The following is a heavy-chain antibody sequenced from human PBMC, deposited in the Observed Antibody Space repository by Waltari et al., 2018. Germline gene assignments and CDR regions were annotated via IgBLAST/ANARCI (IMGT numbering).Heavy chain of an antibody. V-gene: IGHV3-30*18. J-gene: IGHJ5*02. D-gene: IGHD3-10*01. Sequence: QVQLVESGGGVVQPGMSLRLSCAASGFSLSNFGMHWVRQAPGKGLEWWVLAFVDGIKTDYADSVRGRFTISRDNSKNTLYLDINNLRVDDTGIYYCAKDAFGNTYLDHWGQGTVVTVSS. CDR2: AFVDGIKT. CDR1: GFSLSNFG. CDR3: AKDAFGNTYLDH.